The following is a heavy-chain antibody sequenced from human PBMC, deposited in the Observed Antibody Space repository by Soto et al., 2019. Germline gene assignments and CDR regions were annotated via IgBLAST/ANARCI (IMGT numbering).Heavy chain of an antibody. CDR3: ARDTLSSSWNHSYSYGMDV. Sequence: EVQLVESGGGLVKPGGSLRLSCAASGFTFSSYSMNWVRQAPGKGLEWVSSISSSSSYIYYADSVKGRFTISRDNAKNSLYLQRNGLRAEYTAVYYCARDTLSSSWNHSYSYGMDVWGQGTTVTVSS. CDR1: GFTFSSYS. D-gene: IGHD6-13*01. CDR2: ISSSSSYI. J-gene: IGHJ6*02. V-gene: IGHV3-21*01.